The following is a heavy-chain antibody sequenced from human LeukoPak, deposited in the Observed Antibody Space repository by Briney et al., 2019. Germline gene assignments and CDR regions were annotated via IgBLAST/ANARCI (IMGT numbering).Heavy chain of an antibody. J-gene: IGHJ4*02. CDR1: GFTFSSYS. Sequence: GGSLRLSCAASGFTFSSYSMNWVRQAPGKGLEWVSSISSSSIYIYYADSLKGRFTISRDNAKNSVYLQINSLRAEDTAVYHCAKADGDKPFDYWGQGTLVTVSS. V-gene: IGHV3-21*01. CDR2: ISSSSIYI. CDR3: AKADGDKPFDY. D-gene: IGHD4-17*01.